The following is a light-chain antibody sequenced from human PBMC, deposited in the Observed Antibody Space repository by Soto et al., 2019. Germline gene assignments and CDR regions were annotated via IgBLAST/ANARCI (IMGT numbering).Light chain of an antibody. CDR1: QSVSSY. CDR3: QQHSNWPWT. J-gene: IGKJ1*01. Sequence: EIVLTQSPATLSLSPGERATLSCWASQSVSSYLAWYQHKPGQAPRLLIYDASNRATGIPARFSGSGSGTDFTLTISSLEPEDFAVYYGQQHSNWPWTFGQGTKVEIK. V-gene: IGKV3-11*01. CDR2: DAS.